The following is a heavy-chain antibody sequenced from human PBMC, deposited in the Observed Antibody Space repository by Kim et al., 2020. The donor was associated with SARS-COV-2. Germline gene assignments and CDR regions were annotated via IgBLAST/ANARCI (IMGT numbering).Heavy chain of an antibody. D-gene: IGHD3-10*01. CDR3: ARDLVLGDKEIDY. Sequence: YADSVKGRFTIARDNSKNTLYLQMSSLRAEDTAVYYCARDLVLGDKEIDYWGQGTLVTVSS. V-gene: IGHV3-33*01. J-gene: IGHJ4*02.